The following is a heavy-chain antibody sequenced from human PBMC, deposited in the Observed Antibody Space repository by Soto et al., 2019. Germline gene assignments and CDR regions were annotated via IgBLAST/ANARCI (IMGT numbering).Heavy chain of an antibody. Sequence: QVQLVQSGAEVKKPGSSVKVSCKASGGTFSSYTISWVRQAPGQGLEWMGRIIPILGIANYAQKFQGRVTITADKXXSXAXXELSSLRSEDTAVYYCARTGVVPAAQEVGSYGMDVWGQGTTVTVSS. V-gene: IGHV1-69*02. CDR3: ARTGVVPAAQEVGSYGMDV. J-gene: IGHJ6*02. D-gene: IGHD2-2*01. CDR2: IIPILGIA. CDR1: GGTFSSYT.